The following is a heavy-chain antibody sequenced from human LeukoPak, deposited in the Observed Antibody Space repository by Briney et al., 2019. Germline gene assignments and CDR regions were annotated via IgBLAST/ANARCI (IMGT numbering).Heavy chain of an antibody. Sequence: GSLRLSCAASGFTFSSYSMNWVRQAPGKGLEWVSYIRSSGSPIYYADSVRGRFTISRDNAKNSLYLQMNSLRDEDTAVYYCVRDPDALDFWGQGTPVTVSS. CDR3: VRDPDALDF. CDR2: IRSSGSPI. CDR1: GFTFSSYS. V-gene: IGHV3-48*02. J-gene: IGHJ4*02.